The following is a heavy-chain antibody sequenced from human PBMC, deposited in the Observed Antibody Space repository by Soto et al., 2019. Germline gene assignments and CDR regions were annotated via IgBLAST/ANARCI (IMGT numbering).Heavy chain of an antibody. CDR3: ARATSLGADY. V-gene: IGHV4-59*01. CDR2: MYYSGSS. Sequence: QVQLQESGPGLVKPSETLSLTCTVSGGSISSYYWSWIRQPPGKGLEWIGYMYYSGSSNYNPSLKSRATMSVDKSKNQFSLRLRSVTAADTAVYYCARATSLGADYWGQGTLVTVSS. J-gene: IGHJ4*02. CDR1: GGSISSYY. D-gene: IGHD7-27*01.